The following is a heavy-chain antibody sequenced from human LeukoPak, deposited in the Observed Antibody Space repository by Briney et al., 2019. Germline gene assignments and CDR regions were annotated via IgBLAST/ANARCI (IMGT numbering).Heavy chain of an antibody. CDR2: IVVGSGNT. CDR1: GFTFTSSA. CDR3: AADPPLLYYYDSSGST. Sequence: GTSVTVSCKASGFTFTSSAVQWVRQARGQRLGWIGWIVVGSGNTNYAQKFQERVTITRDMSTSTAYMELSSLRSEDTAVYYCAADPPLLYYYDSSGSTWGQGTLVTVSS. V-gene: IGHV1-58*01. J-gene: IGHJ5*02. D-gene: IGHD3-22*01.